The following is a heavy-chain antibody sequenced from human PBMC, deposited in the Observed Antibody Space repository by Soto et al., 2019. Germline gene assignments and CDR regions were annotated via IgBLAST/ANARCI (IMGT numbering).Heavy chain of an antibody. CDR3: ARANTAMASSFDY. CDR1: GYSFTSYY. V-gene: IGHV1-46*01. Sequence: QAQLVQSGAEVKKPGASVKVSCKASGYSFTSYYMHWVRQAPGQGLEWMGIINPSGGSTSYAQKFQSRVTMTRDTSTSTVYMELSGLRSEDTAVYYCARANTAMASSFDYWGQGNVVSVSS. D-gene: IGHD5-18*01. J-gene: IGHJ4*02. CDR2: INPSGGST.